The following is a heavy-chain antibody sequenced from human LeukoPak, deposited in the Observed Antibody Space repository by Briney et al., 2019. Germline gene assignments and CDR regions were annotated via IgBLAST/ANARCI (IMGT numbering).Heavy chain of an antibody. J-gene: IGHJ5*02. CDR3: ARDSPYSGSYGWYNWFDP. D-gene: IGHD1-26*01. V-gene: IGHV1-69*04. CDR2: IIPILGIA. Sequence: EASVKVSCKASGGTFSSYAISWVRQAPGQGLEWMGRIIPILGIANYAQKFQGRVTITADKSTSTAYMELSSLRSEDTAVYYCARDSPYSGSYGWYNWFDPWGQGTLVTVSS. CDR1: GGTFSSYA.